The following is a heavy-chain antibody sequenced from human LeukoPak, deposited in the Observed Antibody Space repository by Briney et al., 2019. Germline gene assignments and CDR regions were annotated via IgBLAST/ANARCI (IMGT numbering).Heavy chain of an antibody. Sequence: ASVKVSCKTSGYTFSKFVITWVRQAPGQGLESMGWISVKHGTTHYVDKFHDRLTLTTDTSTSTAYMELRSLSSDDTAVYYCARDLYGGNSAYWGQGTLVAVSS. D-gene: IGHD4-23*01. J-gene: IGHJ4*02. CDR2: ISVKHGTT. CDR3: ARDLYGGNSAY. V-gene: IGHV1-18*01. CDR1: GYTFSKFV.